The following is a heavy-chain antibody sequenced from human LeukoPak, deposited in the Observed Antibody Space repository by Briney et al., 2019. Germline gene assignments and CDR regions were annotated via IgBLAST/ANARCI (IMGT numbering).Heavy chain of an antibody. CDR1: GFTFSSYS. V-gene: IGHV3-48*04. Sequence: GSLRLSCAASGFTFSSYSMNWVRQAPGKGLEWVSYISSSSSTIYYADSVKGRFTISRDNAKNSLYLQMNSLRAEDTAVYYCARGPRALGAWYFDLWGRGTLVTVSS. CDR2: ISSSSSTI. CDR3: ARGPRALGAWYFDL. D-gene: IGHD3-10*01. J-gene: IGHJ2*01.